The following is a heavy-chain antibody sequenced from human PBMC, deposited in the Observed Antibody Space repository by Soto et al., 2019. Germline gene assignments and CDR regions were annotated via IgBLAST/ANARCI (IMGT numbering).Heavy chain of an antibody. D-gene: IGHD3-9*01. J-gene: IGHJ6*03. V-gene: IGHV3-72*01. Sequence: GGSLRLSCAASGFTFSDHYMDWVRQAPGKGLEWVGRTRNKANSYTTEYAASVKGRFTISRDDSKNSLYLQMNSLKTEDTAVYYCARAAREADILTGYHYYYYMDVWGKGTTVTVSS. CDR1: GFTFSDHY. CDR3: ARAAREADILTGYHYYYYMDV. CDR2: TRNKANSYTT.